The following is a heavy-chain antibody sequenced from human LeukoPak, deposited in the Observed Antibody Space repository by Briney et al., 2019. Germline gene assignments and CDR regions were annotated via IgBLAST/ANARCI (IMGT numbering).Heavy chain of an antibody. J-gene: IGHJ3*02. CDR1: GYTLTELS. CDR2: FDPEDGET. V-gene: IGHV1-24*01. D-gene: IGHD2-21*01. Sequence: ASVTVSCTVSGYTLTELSMHWVRQAPGKGLEWMGGFDPEDGETIYAQTFQGRVTMTEDTSTDTAYMELSSLRSEDTAVYYCATGTHPLFVAAFDIWGQGTMVTVSS. CDR3: ATGTHPLFVAAFDI.